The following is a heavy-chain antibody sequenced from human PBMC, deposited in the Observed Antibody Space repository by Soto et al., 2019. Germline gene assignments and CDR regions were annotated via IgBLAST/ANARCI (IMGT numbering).Heavy chain of an antibody. CDR1: GYTFSSYA. CDR2: IIPIFGTA. Sequence: SVKVSCKASGYTFSSYAISWVRQAPGQGLEWMGWIIPIFGTANYAQKFQGRATITADESTSTAYMELSSLRSEDTAVYYCARDRRYYDSSGYYFGAFDIWGQGTMVTVS. V-gene: IGHV1-69*13. J-gene: IGHJ3*02. D-gene: IGHD3-22*01. CDR3: ARDRRYYDSSGYYFGAFDI.